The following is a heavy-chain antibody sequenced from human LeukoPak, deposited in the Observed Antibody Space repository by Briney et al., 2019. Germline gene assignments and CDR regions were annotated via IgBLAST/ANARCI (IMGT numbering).Heavy chain of an antibody. V-gene: IGHV2-5*01. Sequence: SGPTLVNPTQTLTLTCTFSGFSLTTTGVGVGWIRQTPVEALESLAIIYWNNDNRYSPSLRSRLSIIKDTSKNLVVLIMANMSPADTATYHCAHYGDYRFTYYFDYWGQGTPGTVSS. CDR3: AHYGDYRFTYYFDY. CDR2: IYWNNDN. J-gene: IGHJ4*02. CDR1: GFSLTTTGVG. D-gene: IGHD4-17*01.